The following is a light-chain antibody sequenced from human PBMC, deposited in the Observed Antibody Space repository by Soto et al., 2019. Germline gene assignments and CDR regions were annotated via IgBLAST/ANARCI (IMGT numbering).Light chain of an antibody. V-gene: IGKV3-15*01. CDR3: QQYHNLPRT. CDR1: QSVSSN. J-gene: IGKJ1*01. CDR2: GAS. Sequence: EIVMTQSPATLSVSPGERATLSCRASQSVSSNLAWYQQQPGHAPRLLIYGASTRATGIPARFSGSRSGTEFTLPISSLQSEDFAVYYCQQYHNLPRTFGQGTKVEIK.